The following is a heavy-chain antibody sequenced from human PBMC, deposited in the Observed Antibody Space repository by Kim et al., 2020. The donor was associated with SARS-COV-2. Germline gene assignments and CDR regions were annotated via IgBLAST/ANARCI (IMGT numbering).Heavy chain of an antibody. CDR1: GFTFSSYG. D-gene: IGHD3-22*01. CDR2: ISYDGSNK. CDR3: ARGGLHYDSSGDYYYYSVMDV. J-gene: IGHJ6*01. Sequence: GGSLRLSCAASGFTFSSYGMHWVRQAPGKGLEWVAVISYDGSNKYYADSVKGRFTISRDNSKNKNTLYLQMNSLRAEDTAVFYCARGGLHYDSSGDYYYYSVMDVWGQGTPVTVS. V-gene: IGHV3-30*03.